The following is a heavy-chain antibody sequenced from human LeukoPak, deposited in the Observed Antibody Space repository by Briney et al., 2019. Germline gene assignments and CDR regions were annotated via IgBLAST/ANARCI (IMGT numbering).Heavy chain of an antibody. CDR3: ARDWRATYYYGSSGYYYFDY. J-gene: IGHJ4*02. V-gene: IGHV3-21*01. CDR2: ISSSSSYI. Sequence: GGSLRLSCAASGFTFSSYSMNWVRQAPGKGLEWVSSISSSSSYIYYADSVKGRFTISRDNAKNSLYLQMNSLRAEDTAVYYCARDWRATYYYGSSGYYYFDYWGQGTLVTVSS. CDR1: GFTFSSYS. D-gene: IGHD3-22*01.